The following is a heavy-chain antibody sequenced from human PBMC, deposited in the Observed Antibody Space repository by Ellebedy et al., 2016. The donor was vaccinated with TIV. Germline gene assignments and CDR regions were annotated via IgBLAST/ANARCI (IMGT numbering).Heavy chain of an antibody. CDR2: IKQDGTKT. D-gene: IGHD6-6*01. CDR3: ATLGGRQRYSD. Sequence: GESLKISCAASGFTFSDYYMSWIRQAPGKGLEWVANIKQDGTKTYHVDAVKGRFTISRDNARNSLYLQMNNLRVEDTAVYYCATLGGRQRYSDWGQGSLVTVST. CDR1: GFTFSDYY. V-gene: IGHV3-7*01. J-gene: IGHJ4*02.